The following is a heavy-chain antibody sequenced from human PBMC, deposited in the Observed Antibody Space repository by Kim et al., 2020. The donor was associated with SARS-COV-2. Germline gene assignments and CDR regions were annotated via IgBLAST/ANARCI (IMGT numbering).Heavy chain of an antibody. CDR3: ARRYFPFLSYYYYMDV. V-gene: IGHV4-59*01. J-gene: IGHJ6*03. CDR2: IYYSGST. CDR1: GGSISSYY. D-gene: IGHD3-9*01. Sequence: SETLSLTCTVSGGSISSYYWSWIRQPPGKGLEWMGYIYYSGSTNYNPSIKSRVTISVDTSKNQFSLKLSSVTASDTAVYYCARRYFPFLSYYYYMDVWGKGTTVTVSS.